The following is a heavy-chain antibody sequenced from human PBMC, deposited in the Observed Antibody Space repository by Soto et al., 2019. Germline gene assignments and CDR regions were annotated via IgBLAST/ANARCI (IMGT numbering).Heavy chain of an antibody. J-gene: IGHJ5*02. CDR3: ARGATHGSSWYFWFDP. V-gene: IGHV1-69*01. CDR1: GGTFSTYP. CDR2: IIPLFGTT. Sequence: QVQLVQSGAEVRMPGSSVKVSCKASGGTFSTYPINWVRQAPGQGLEWMGGIIPLFGTTNYAQKFKGRVTITADESTSTAYMELSNLRAEDAAVHYCARGATHGSSWYFWFDPWGQGTLVTVSS. D-gene: IGHD6-13*01.